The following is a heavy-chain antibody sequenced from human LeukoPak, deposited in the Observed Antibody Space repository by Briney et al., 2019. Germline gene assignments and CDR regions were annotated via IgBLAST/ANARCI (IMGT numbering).Heavy chain of an antibody. CDR1: GYSISSGYY. Sequence: PSETLSLTCTVSGYSISSGYYWGWIRQPPGKGLEWIGSIYHSGSTYYNPSLKSRVTISVDTSKNQFSLKLSSVTAADTAVYYCARRGAYGSGSPTLFDHWGQGTLVTVSS. J-gene: IGHJ4*02. CDR3: ARRGAYGSGSPTLFDH. V-gene: IGHV4-38-2*02. CDR2: IYHSGST. D-gene: IGHD3-10*01.